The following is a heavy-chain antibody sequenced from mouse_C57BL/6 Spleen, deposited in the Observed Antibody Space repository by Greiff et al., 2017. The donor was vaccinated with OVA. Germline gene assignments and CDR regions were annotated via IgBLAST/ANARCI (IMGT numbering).Heavy chain of an antibody. CDR1: GYTFTDYE. V-gene: IGHV1-15*01. CDR3: TRERTTTVPFDY. J-gene: IGHJ2*01. Sequence: QVQLQQSGAELVRPGASVTLSCKASGYTFTDYEMHWVKQTPVHGLEWIGAIDPETGGTAYNQKFKGKAILTADKSSSTAYMELRSLTSEDSAVYYCTRERTTTVPFDYWGQGTTLTVSS. CDR2: IDPETGGT. D-gene: IGHD1-1*01.